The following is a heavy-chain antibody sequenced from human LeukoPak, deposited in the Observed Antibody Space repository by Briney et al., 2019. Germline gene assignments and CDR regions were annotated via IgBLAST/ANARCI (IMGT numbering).Heavy chain of an antibody. CDR2: ISAYNGNT. J-gene: IGHJ6*02. D-gene: IGHD6-19*01. CDR1: GYTFTSYV. V-gene: IGHV1-18*01. CDR3: ARENRQWLVRGHYYYYGMDV. Sequence: GASVKVSCKASGYTFTSYVINWVRQAPGQGLEGMGWISAYNGNTNYAQKLQGRVTMTTDTSTSTAYMELRSLRSDDTAVYYCARENRQWLVRGHYYYYGMDVWGQGTTVTVSS.